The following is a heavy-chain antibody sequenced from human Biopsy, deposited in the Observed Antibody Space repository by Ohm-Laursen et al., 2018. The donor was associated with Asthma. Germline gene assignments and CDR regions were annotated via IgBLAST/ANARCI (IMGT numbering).Heavy chain of an antibody. CDR2: THYSGST. J-gene: IGHJ4*02. D-gene: IGHD5-12*01. Sequence: TLSLTWTVSGASIRGSGSYWAWIRQAPGKGPEWIGTTHYSGSTFYKPSLRSRVTMSLDTSTNKFSLRLRSVTATDTAVYYCASPVNRAFGGYEWAAVFDYWGQGILVTVSS. CDR3: ASPVNRAFGGYEWAAVFDY. V-gene: IGHV4-39*01. CDR1: GASIRGSGSY.